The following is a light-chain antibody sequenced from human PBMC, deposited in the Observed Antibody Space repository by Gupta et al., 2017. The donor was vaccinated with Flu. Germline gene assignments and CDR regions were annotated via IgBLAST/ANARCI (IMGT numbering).Light chain of an antibody. CDR2: DAS. CDR3: QQFNNWPLT. Sequence: PATLSVSPGEGATLSCRASQKVGVDLAWYQQKPGQPPRPLIYDASFRATGVPARFTASGSGTDFTLTISSLQSEDFAVYFCQQFNNWPLTFGQGTRLDIK. CDR1: QKVGVD. J-gene: IGKJ5*01. V-gene: IGKV3-15*01.